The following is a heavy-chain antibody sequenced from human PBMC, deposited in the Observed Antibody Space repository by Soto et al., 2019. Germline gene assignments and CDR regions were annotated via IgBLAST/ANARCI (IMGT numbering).Heavy chain of an antibody. CDR2: IYYSGST. CDR3: ASYYDILTGYPDAFDI. J-gene: IGHJ3*02. V-gene: IGHV4-39*01. Sequence: SETLSLTCTVSGGSISSSSYYWGWIRQPPGKGLEWIGSIYYSGSTYYNPSLKSRVTISVDTSKNQFSLKLSSVTAADTAVYYCASYYDILTGYPDAFDIWDQGTMVTVSS. CDR1: GGSISSSSYY. D-gene: IGHD3-9*01.